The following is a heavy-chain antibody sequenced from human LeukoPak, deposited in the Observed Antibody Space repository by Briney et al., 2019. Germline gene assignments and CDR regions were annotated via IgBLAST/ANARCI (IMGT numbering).Heavy chain of an antibody. CDR3: AISSEGAGSWLFAY. V-gene: IGHV3-30*03. J-gene: IGHJ4*02. CDR1: GFLFSTYA. D-gene: IGHD3-10*02. CDR2: ISYDGYYK. Sequence: GGSLRLSCAASGFLFSTYAIHWVRQAPGKGLEGVAVISYDGYYKYYADSVKGRFTISRENSKNTLFLQMNSLRGEDTAVYYCAISSEGAGSWLFAYWGQGTLVTVSS.